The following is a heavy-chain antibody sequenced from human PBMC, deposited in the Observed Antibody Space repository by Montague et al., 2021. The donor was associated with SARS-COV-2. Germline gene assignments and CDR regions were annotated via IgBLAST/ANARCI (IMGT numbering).Heavy chain of an antibody. Sequence: SETLSLTCAVYAGSFSDYSWTWIRQPPGKGLEWIGEINHRGSTNYNPSLKSRVTISVDTSKNQFSLKLTSVTATDTAVYYCARGRQHINMVVVVVTGGEYYFDVGGQGTLVAFAP. CDR3: ARGRQHINMVVVVVTGGEYYFDV. CDR2: INHRGST. V-gene: IGHV4-34*01. CDR1: AGSFSDYS. D-gene: IGHD3-22*01. J-gene: IGHJ4*02.